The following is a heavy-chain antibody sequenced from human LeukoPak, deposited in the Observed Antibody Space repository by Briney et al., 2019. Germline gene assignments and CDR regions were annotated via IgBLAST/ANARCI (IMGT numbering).Heavy chain of an antibody. Sequence: PGGSLRLSCAASGFTFSRYWMNWLRQPPGKGLEWVANIKQDGSEKYYVDSVKGRFTISRDKAKNSLYLQMDSLRAEDTAVYYCARDPSRRYTYGYGDSWGQGTLVTVSS. CDR1: GFTFSRYW. CDR2: IKQDGSEK. D-gene: IGHD5-18*01. V-gene: IGHV3-7*01. J-gene: IGHJ4*02. CDR3: ARDPSRRYTYGYGDS.